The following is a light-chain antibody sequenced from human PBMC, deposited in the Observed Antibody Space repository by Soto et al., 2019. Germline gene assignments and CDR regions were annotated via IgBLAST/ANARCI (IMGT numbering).Light chain of an antibody. CDR3: AAWDDSLTAPV. Sequence: QAVVTQPPAASGTPGQSVTISRSGSSSNIGGNYVYWYQQLPGTAPKLLIFTNNQRPSGVPERFSASKSATSASLAISGLRSEDEADYYCAAWDDSLTAPVFGGGTKLTVL. CDR2: TNN. V-gene: IGLV1-47*01. CDR1: SSNIGGNY. J-gene: IGLJ3*02.